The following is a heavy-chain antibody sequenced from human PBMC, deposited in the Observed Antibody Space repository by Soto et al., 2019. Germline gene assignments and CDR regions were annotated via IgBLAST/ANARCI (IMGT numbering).Heavy chain of an antibody. V-gene: IGHV3-23*01. Sequence: EVQLLKSGGGLVQPGGSLRLSCAASGFTFATYTMSWVRQTPGKGLEWVSAITGSDGRTYYADSVKGRFTISRDNSKNQLDLEMNSLGAEDTAVYYCAKNSAATIRVGFDYWGQGTLVTVSS. D-gene: IGHD5-12*01. J-gene: IGHJ4*02. CDR3: AKNSAATIRVGFDY. CDR2: ITGSDGRT. CDR1: GFTFATYT.